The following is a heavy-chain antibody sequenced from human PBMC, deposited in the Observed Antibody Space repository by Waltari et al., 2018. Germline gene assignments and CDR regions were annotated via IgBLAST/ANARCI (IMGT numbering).Heavy chain of an antibody. J-gene: IGHJ6*03. CDR2: IYYSGST. V-gene: IGHV4-39*07. CDR1: VGLISSNPYS. CDR3: ARDVDMSFYYYMDV. Sequence: QLQLQESGPRLVKPSETLSLSCTVPVGLISSNPYSWVWTRRPPGKGLEWIGSIYYSGSTYYNPSLKSRVTIAVDTVKNQVSLKLTSVSAADTAVYYCARDVDMSFYYYMDVWGKGTTVTISS. D-gene: IGHD2-21*01.